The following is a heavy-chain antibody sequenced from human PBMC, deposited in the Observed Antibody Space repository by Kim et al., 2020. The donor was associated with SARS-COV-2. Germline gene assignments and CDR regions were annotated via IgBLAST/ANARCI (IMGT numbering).Heavy chain of an antibody. CDR3: ASDGDSSALMGY. D-gene: IGHD3-22*01. J-gene: IGHJ4*02. Sequence: NYNPSLKSRVTISVDKSKNQFSLKLSSVTAADTAVYYGASDGDSSALMGYWGQGTLVTVSS. V-gene: IGHV4-4*02.